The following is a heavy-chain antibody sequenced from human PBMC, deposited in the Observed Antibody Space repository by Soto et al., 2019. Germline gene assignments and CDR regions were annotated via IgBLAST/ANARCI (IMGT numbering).Heavy chain of an antibody. J-gene: IGHJ1*01. CDR2: ISYDGSDK. D-gene: IGHD2-15*01. CDR3: AKGVVVGTTYFQH. V-gene: IGHV3-30*18. Sequence: QVQLVESGGGVVQPGRSLRLSCAASGFTFSSYGMHWVRQAPGKGLEWVAVISYDGSDKYYADSVKGRFTISRDNSNNTRYLQMDSLRAEDTAVYYCAKGVVVGTTYFQHWGQGTLVTVSS. CDR1: GFTFSSYG.